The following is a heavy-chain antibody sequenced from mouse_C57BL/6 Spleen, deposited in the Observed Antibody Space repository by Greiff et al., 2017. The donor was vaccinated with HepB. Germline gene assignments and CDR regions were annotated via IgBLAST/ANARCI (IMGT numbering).Heavy chain of an antibody. D-gene: IGHD2-2*01. Sequence: EVQLQQSGPELVKPGASVKISCKASGYTFTDYYMNWVKQSHGKSLEWIGDINPNNGGTSYNQKFKGKAKLTVDKSSSTAYMELRSLTSEDSAVYYCARGAYGYDDGWYFDVWGTGTTVTVSS. CDR1: GYTFTDYY. CDR3: ARGAYGYDDGWYFDV. V-gene: IGHV1-26*01. J-gene: IGHJ1*03. CDR2: INPNNGGT.